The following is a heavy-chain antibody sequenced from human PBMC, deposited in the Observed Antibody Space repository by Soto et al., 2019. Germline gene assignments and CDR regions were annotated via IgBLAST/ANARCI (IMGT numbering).Heavy chain of an antibody. CDR3: AKEPYSYGYNWNAFDI. D-gene: IGHD5-18*01. CDR1: GFTFSSYG. V-gene: IGHV3-30*18. CDR2: ISYDGSNK. Sequence: PGGSLRLSCAASGFTFSSYGMHWVRQAPGKGLEWVAVISYDGSNKYYADSVKGRFTISRDNSKNTLYLQMNGLRAEDTAVYYCAKEPYSYGYNWNAFDIWGQGTMVTVSS. J-gene: IGHJ3*02.